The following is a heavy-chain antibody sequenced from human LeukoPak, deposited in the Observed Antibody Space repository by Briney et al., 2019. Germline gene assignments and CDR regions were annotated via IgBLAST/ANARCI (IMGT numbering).Heavy chain of an antibody. CDR3: ARPPIRSGSFRFHDAFDI. D-gene: IGHD1-26*01. V-gene: IGHV4-4*07. CDR2: FFTGGSS. Sequence: SETLSLTCIVSGGSIGNYYWSWHRQPAGKGLGWIGRFFTGGSSYYNPSLESRVTISVDTSKNQFSLKLSSVTAADTAVYYCARPPIRSGSFRFHDAFDIWGQGTMVTVSS. CDR1: GGSIGNYY. J-gene: IGHJ3*02.